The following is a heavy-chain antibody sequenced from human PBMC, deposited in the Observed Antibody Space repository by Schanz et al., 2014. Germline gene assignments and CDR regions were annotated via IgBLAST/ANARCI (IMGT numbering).Heavy chain of an antibody. V-gene: IGHV3-53*01. CDR3: AKRCSSTSCSHGAFDI. D-gene: IGHD2-2*01. CDR1: GFTVSSKY. CDR2: IYSDGST. Sequence: EVQLVESGGGLIQPGGSLRLSCAASGFTVSSKYMSWVRQAPGKGLEWVAVIYSDGSTFYTDSVKGRFTISRDNSKNTLYLQMNSLIAEDTAMYYCAKRCSSTSCSHGAFDIWGQGTMVTVSS. J-gene: IGHJ3*02.